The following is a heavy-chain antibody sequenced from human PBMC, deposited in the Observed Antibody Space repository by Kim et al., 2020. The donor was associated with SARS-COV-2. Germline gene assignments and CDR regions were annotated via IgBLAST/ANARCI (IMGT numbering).Heavy chain of an antibody. Sequence: KYYGDSVKDRFTISRDDAKMYLQMNSLRAEDTAVYYCARTVTGTTESFEYWGQGTLVTVSS. CDR2: K. J-gene: IGHJ1*01. CDR3: ARTVTGTTESFEY. D-gene: IGHD6-19*01. V-gene: IGHV3-7*03.